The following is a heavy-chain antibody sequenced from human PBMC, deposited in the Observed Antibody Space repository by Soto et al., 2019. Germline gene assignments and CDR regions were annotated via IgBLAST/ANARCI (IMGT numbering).Heavy chain of an antibody. CDR3: AREIMPLTNDWYFDL. V-gene: IGHV4-30-4*01. J-gene: IGHJ2*01. D-gene: IGHD2-8*01. Sequence: QVQLQESGPGLVKPSETLSLTCTVSGGSISGGVHSWSWIRQPPGKGLEWIGHIFDRGSTYYNPSLYRRLTISVDTSKNQFSLRLSSVTAADTAVYYCAREIMPLTNDWYFDLWGRGTLVTVSS. CDR1: GGSISGGVHS. CDR2: IFDRGST.